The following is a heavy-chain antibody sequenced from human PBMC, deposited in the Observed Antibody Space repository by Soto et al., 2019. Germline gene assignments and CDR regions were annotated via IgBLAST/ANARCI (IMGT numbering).Heavy chain of an antibody. V-gene: IGHV3-15*01. CDR1: GFTFSNAW. J-gene: IGHJ6*02. CDR3: TRLRSLDYYYYGMDV. D-gene: IGHD4-17*01. CDR2: IKSKTDGGTT. Sequence: GGSLRLSCAASGFTFSNAWMSWVRQAPGKGLEWVGRIKSKTDGGTTDYAAPVKGRFTISRDDSKNTLYLQMNSLKTEDAAVYSCTRLRSLDYYYYGMDVWGQGTTVTVSS.